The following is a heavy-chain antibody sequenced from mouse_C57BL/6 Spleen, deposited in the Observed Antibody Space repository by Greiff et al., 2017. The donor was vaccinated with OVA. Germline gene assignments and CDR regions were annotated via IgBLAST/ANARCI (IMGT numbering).Heavy chain of an antibody. Sequence: EVHLVESGGDLVKPGGSLKLSCAASGFTFSSYGMSWVRQTPDKRLEWVATISSGGSYTYYPDSVKGRFTISRDNAKNTLYLQMSSLKSEDTAMYYCARHVVATDYAMDYWGQGTSVTVSS. CDR3: ARHVVATDYAMDY. J-gene: IGHJ4*01. D-gene: IGHD1-1*01. CDR2: ISSGGSYT. V-gene: IGHV5-6*01. CDR1: GFTFSSYG.